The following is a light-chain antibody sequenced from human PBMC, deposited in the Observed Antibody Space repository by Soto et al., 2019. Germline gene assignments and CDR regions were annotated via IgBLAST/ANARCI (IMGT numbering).Light chain of an antibody. Sequence: DIQMTQSPTSLSASVGDRVTITCRASQDIRNFVAWYQQKPGKAPKLLIYAASTLQSGVPSRFSGSGSVTDFTLTINSLQPEDVATYYCQKYSSVPVFGPGTKVEIK. CDR1: QDIRNF. J-gene: IGKJ3*01. CDR3: QKYSSVPV. CDR2: AAS. V-gene: IGKV1-27*01.